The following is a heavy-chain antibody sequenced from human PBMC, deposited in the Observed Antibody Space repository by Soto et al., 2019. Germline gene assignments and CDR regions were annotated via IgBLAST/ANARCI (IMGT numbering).Heavy chain of an antibody. D-gene: IGHD2-21*02. Sequence: QVQLVQSGAEEKKPGASVKVSCKASGYTFTSYAMHWVRQAPGQRHEWMGWINAGNGNTKYSQKFQGRVTITRDTSASTAYMELSSLRSEDTAVYSCARSIVVVTALDYWGQGTLVTVSS. CDR3: ARSIVVVTALDY. J-gene: IGHJ4*02. CDR1: GYTFTSYA. V-gene: IGHV1-3*05. CDR2: INAGNGNT.